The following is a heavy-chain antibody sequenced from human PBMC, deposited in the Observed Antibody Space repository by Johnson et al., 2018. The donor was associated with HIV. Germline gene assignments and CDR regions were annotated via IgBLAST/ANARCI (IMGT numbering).Heavy chain of an antibody. J-gene: IGHJ3*02. CDR3: ARTARRYFVDAFDI. Sequence: VQLVESGGGLVQPGGSLRLSCAASGFTFSSYWMSWVRQAPGKGLEWVANIKQDGSEKYYVDSVKGRFTISSDNAKNSLYLQMNSLRAEDTAVYYCARTARRYFVDAFDIWGQGTMVTVSS. CDR2: IKQDGSEK. D-gene: IGHD3-9*01. CDR1: GFTFSSYW. V-gene: IGHV3-7*05.